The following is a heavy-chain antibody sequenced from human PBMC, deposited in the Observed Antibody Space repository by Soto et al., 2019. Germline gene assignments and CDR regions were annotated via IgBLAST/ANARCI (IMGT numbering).Heavy chain of an antibody. CDR3: ARNPPEYSYAPGL. J-gene: IGHJ4*01. V-gene: IGHV2-5*02. CDR1: GFSLDTSGEA. Sequence: QITLKESGPPLVTPTQTLTLTCSFSGFSLDTSGEAVGWARQPPGKALEWIALIYWDDDKRYTPSLKNRLTITNDTSRNPVVLTMTNMAPVDTATYYFARNPPEYSYAPGLWRPGTLVTVSS. D-gene: IGHD3-16*01. CDR2: IYWDDDK.